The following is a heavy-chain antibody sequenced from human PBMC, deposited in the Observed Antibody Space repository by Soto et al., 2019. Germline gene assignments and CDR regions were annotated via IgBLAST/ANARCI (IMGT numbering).Heavy chain of an antibody. Sequence: SETLSLTCTVSGGSISSSSYYWGWIRQPPGKGLEWIGSIYYSGSTYYNPSLKSRVTISVDTSKNQFSLKLSSVTAADTAVYYCARDSFSKIAAAGTYYYYGMDVWGQGTTVTVSS. CDR3: ARDSFSKIAAAGTYYYYGMDV. D-gene: IGHD6-13*01. CDR2: IYYSGST. J-gene: IGHJ6*02. V-gene: IGHV4-39*02. CDR1: GGSISSSSYY.